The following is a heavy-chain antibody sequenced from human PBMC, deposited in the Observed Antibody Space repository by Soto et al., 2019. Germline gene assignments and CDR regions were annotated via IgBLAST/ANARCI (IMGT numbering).Heavy chain of an antibody. CDR1: GGTFSSDV. CDR3: ARGRDGSNYYFEY. CDR2: IAPMFGTP. J-gene: IGHJ4*02. Sequence: SVKVSCKASGGTFSSDVISWVRQAPGQGLEWMGGIAPMFGTPSYAQKFQGRVTITADESTSTAYMELSSLRSGDTAVYYCARGRDGSNYYFEYWGQGTLVTVSS. D-gene: IGHD3-10*01. V-gene: IGHV1-69*13.